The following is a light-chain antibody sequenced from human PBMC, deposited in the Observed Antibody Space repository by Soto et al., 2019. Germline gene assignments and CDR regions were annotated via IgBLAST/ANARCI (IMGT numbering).Light chain of an antibody. Sequence: QMTQSPSSVSAYVGDRVTITCRASQDIRTWLAWYQQKPGKAPKILIYGASTLQSGVPSRFSGSGSGTYFTLTISSLQREDSATYYCQHATTFPITFGQGTRLEIK. CDR3: QHATTFPIT. CDR1: QDIRTW. V-gene: IGKV1-12*01. CDR2: GAS. J-gene: IGKJ5*01.